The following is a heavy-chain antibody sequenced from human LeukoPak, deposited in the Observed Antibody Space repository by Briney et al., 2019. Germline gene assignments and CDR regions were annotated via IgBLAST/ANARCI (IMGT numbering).Heavy chain of an antibody. J-gene: IGHJ4*02. CDR3: ARNFDS. Sequence: GGSLRLSCVGSGFSLEDYAMHWVRQVPGKGLEWVSSISWDSGSQAYTDSVKGRFTMSRDNAENSLYLQMNSLRAEDTAVYYCARNFDSWGQGTLVTVSS. D-gene: IGHD2/OR15-2a*01. CDR1: GFSLEDYA. CDR2: ISWDSGSQ. V-gene: IGHV3-9*01.